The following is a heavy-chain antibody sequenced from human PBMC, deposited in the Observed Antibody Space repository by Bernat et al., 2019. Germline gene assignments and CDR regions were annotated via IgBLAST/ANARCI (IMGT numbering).Heavy chain of an antibody. V-gene: IGHV7-4-1*02. Sequence: QVQLVQSGSELKKPGASVKVSCKASGYTFTSYAMNWVRQAPGQGLEWMGWLNTNTGDPTYAQGFTGWFVFSLDTSVSTKYLQISRRKAEDTAVYYGARGGGGGGAFDLWGRGTLVTVSS. D-gene: IGHD3-16*01. CDR2: LNTNTGDP. CDR3: ARGGGGGGAFDL. CDR1: GYTFTSYA. J-gene: IGHJ2*01.